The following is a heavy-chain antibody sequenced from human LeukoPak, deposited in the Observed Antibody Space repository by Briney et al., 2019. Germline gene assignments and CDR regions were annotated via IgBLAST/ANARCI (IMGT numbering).Heavy chain of an antibody. CDR1: GGFIDSSSYY. J-gene: IGHJ4*02. Sequence: SETLSLTCTVSGGFIDSSSYYWVWIRQPPSKGLEWIGNIYYSDSAHYNPSLRSRVTISVDTSKNQFSLKLSSVTAADTAVYFCVRREYCTTTSCYMRGMDYWGQGTLVTVSS. CDR3: VRREYCTTTSCYMRGMDY. D-gene: IGHD2-2*02. V-gene: IGHV4-39*01. CDR2: IYYSDSA.